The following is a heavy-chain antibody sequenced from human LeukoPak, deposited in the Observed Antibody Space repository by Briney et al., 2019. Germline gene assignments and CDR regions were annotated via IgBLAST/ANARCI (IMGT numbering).Heavy chain of an antibody. Sequence: SETLSLTCAVYGGSFSGYYWSWIRQPPGKGLEWIGEINHSGSTNYNPSLKSRVTISVDTSKNQFSLKLSSVTAADTAVYYCARFPPHSRAAAAGTLYHRGAFDIWGQGTKVTVSS. CDR1: GGSFSGYY. CDR2: INHSGST. D-gene: IGHD6-13*01. J-gene: IGHJ3*02. CDR3: ARFPPHSRAAAAGTLYHRGAFDI. V-gene: IGHV4-34*01.